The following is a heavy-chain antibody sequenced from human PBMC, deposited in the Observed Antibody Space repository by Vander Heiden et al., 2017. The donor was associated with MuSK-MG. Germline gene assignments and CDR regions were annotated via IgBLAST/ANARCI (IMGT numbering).Heavy chain of an antibody. D-gene: IGHD3-22*01. Sequence: QVQLVESGGGVVQPGRSLRLSCAASGFTFSSYGMHWVRQAPGKGLEWVAVIWYDGSNKYYADSLKGRFTISRDNSKNTLYLQMNSLRAEDTAVYYCARDKGYYYDSSGYYYGYYYYYYGMDVWGQGTTVTVSS. J-gene: IGHJ6*02. CDR1: GFTFSSYG. V-gene: IGHV3-33*01. CDR2: IWYDGSNK. CDR3: ARDKGYYYDSSGYYYGYYYYYYGMDV.